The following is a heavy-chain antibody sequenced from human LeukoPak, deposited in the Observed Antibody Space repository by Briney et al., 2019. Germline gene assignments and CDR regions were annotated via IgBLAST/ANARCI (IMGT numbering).Heavy chain of an antibody. CDR1: GFTFSSYA. CDR3: AKASASGPYYFDY. CDR2: ISGSGGST. V-gene: IGHV3-23*01. Sequence: GGSLRLSCAASGFTFSSYAMSWVRQAPGKGLEWFSAISGSGGSTYYADSVKGRFTISRDNSKNTLYLQMNSLRAEDTAVYYCAKASASGPYYFDYWGQGTLVTVSS. D-gene: IGHD2-15*01. J-gene: IGHJ4*02.